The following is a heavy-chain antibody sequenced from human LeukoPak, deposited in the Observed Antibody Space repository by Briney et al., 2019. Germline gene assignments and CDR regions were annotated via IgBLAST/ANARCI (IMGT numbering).Heavy chain of an antibody. CDR1: GFTFDDYD. V-gene: IGHV3-20*04. J-gene: IGHJ4*01. CDR3: VKDQGKTVTTYFDY. CDR2: TNWNGGTT. D-gene: IGHD4-17*01. Sequence: GGSLRLSCAASGFTFDDYDMSWVRQAPGKGLEWVSGTNWNGGTTGYADSVKGRFTISRDNSKNTLYLQMNSLSAEDTAIYYCVKDQGKTVTTYFDYWGQGTLVTVSS.